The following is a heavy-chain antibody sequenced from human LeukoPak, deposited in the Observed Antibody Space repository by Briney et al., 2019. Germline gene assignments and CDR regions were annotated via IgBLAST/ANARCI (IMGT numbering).Heavy chain of an antibody. Sequence: GGSLRLSCAASGFTFSSYAMHWVRQAPGKGLEWVAVISYDGSNKYYADSVKGRFTISRDNSKNTLYLQMNSLRAEDTAVYYCAKEGPYWYFDLWGRGTLVTVSS. J-gene: IGHJ2*01. CDR1: GFTFSSYA. CDR2: ISYDGSNK. CDR3: AKEGPYWYFDL. V-gene: IGHV3-30-3*01.